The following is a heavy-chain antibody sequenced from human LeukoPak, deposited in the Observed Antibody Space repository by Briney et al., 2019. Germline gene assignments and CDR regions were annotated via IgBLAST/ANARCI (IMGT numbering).Heavy chain of an antibody. CDR3: ARERFGELSNWFDP. J-gene: IGHJ5*02. Sequence: SETLSLTCTVSGGSISSYYWSWIRQPAGKGLEWIGRIYTSGSITYNPSLKSRVSMSVDTSKNQFSLKLSSVTAADTAVYYCARERFGELSNWFDPWGQGTLVTVSS. V-gene: IGHV4-4*07. D-gene: IGHD3-10*01. CDR2: IYTSGSI. CDR1: GGSISSYY.